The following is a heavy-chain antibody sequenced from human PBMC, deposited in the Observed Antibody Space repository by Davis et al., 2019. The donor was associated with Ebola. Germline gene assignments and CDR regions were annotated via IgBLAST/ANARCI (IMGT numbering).Heavy chain of an antibody. CDR1: GGSISSSNW. CDR2: IYHSGST. D-gene: IGHD3-9*01. J-gene: IGHJ4*02. CDR3: ARVEYDILTGYIDY. Sequence: MPSETLSLTCAVSGGSISSSNWWSWVRQPPGKGLEWIGDIYHSGSTNYNPSLKIRVTISVDKSKNQFSLKLSSVTAADTAVYYCARVEYDILTGYIDYWGQGTLVTVSS. V-gene: IGHV4-4*02.